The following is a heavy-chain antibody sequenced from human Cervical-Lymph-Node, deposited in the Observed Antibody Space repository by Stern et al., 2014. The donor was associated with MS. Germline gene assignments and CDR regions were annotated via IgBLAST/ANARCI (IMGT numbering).Heavy chain of an antibody. Sequence: QVQLQESGPGLVKPSETLSLTCTVSGGSISSSTYYWGWIRQPPGKGLEYIGTIYYSGSTYYNPSLKSRVTISVDTSKNQFSLKLSSVTAADTAVYYCARHIGGTGVAPYFDYWGQGTLVTVSS. CDR2: IYYSGST. V-gene: IGHV4-39*01. J-gene: IGHJ4*02. CDR1: GGSISSSTYY. D-gene: IGHD3-3*01. CDR3: ARHIGGTGVAPYFDY.